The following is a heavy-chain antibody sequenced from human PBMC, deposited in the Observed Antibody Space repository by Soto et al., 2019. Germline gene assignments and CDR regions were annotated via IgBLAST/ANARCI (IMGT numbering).Heavy chain of an antibody. J-gene: IGHJ4*02. Sequence: SVKVSCTTSGGTFSSYAISWVRQAPGQGLEWMGGIVPIVDTSTYAQKFQGRVTITADESTSTVYMELSSLRSDDTAVYYCVRVVAIPGYPDNWGQGTLVTVSS. CDR2: IVPIVDTS. CDR1: GGTFSSYA. D-gene: IGHD5-12*01. CDR3: VRVVAIPGYPDN. V-gene: IGHV1-69*13.